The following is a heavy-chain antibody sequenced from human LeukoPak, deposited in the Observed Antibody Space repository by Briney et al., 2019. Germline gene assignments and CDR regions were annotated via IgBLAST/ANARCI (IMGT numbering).Heavy chain of an antibody. J-gene: IGHJ4*02. V-gene: IGHV1-69*05. CDR3: IASTVTTDY. CDR2: IIPIFGAA. Sequence: SLKVSCKASGGTFSSYAISCVRQAPGQGLEWMGGIIPIFGAANYAQKFQGRVTITTDESTSTAYRELSSLRYEDTAVYYCIASTVTTDYWGQGTLVTVSS. CDR1: GGTFSSYA. D-gene: IGHD4-17*01.